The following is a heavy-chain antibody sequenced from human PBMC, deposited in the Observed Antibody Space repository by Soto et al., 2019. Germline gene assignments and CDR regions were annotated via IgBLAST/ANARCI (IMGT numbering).Heavy chain of an antibody. CDR3: ARGGPYYDYVWGSPY. J-gene: IGHJ4*02. CDR2: IIPIFGTA. CDR1: GGTFSSYA. Sequence: AVKVSCKASGGTFSSYAISWVRQAPGQGLEWMGGIIPIFGTANYAQKFQGRVTITADESTSTAYMELSSLRSEDTAVYYCARGGPYYDYVWGSPYWGQGSLVTVSS. V-gene: IGHV1-69*13. D-gene: IGHD3-16*01.